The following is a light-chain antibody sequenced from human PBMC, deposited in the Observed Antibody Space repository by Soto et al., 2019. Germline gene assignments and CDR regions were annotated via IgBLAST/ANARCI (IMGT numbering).Light chain of an antibody. Sequence: QSVLTQPPSASGTSGQRVTISCSGSSSNIGSNTVNWYQQLPGTAPKLLIYSNNERPSEVPDRFSGSKSGTSASLAISGLQYEDEADFYCAAWDDSLSADVIGTGTKLTVL. CDR1: SSNIGSNT. CDR2: SNN. J-gene: IGLJ1*01. V-gene: IGLV1-44*01. CDR3: AAWDDSLSADV.